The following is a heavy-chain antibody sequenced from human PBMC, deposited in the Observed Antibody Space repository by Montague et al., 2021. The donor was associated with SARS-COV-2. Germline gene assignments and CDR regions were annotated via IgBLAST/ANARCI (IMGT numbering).Heavy chain of an antibody. Sequence: SETRSLTCAVSGGSISSSHWWSWFRQPPGKGLEWIGEIYHSGSTNYNPSLKSRVTISIDKSTNQCSLKLGSVTAADTAAYYWAREFRTYGYGGQYWYFDLWGRGTLVTVSS. J-gene: IGHJ2*01. CDR1: GGSISSSHW. V-gene: IGHV4-4*02. D-gene: IGHD3-10*01. CDR3: AREFRTYGYGGQYWYFDL. CDR2: IYHSGST.